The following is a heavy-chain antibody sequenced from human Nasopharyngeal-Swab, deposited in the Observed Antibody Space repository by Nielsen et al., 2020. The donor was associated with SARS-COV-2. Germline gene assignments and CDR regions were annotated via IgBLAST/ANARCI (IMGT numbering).Heavy chain of an antibody. Sequence: GESLKISCAASGFTFSSYSMNWVRQAPGKGLEWVSSISSSSSYIYYADSVKGRFTISRDNAKNSLYLQMNSLRAEDTAVYYCARDSCITIFGVVIDCLGYYYGMDVWGQGTTVTVSS. J-gene: IGHJ6*02. CDR3: ARDSCITIFGVVIDCLGYYYGMDV. CDR2: ISSSSSYI. D-gene: IGHD3-3*01. CDR1: GFTFSSYS. V-gene: IGHV3-21*01.